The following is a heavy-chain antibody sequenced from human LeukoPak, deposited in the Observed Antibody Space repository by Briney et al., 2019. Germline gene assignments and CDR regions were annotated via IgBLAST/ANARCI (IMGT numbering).Heavy chain of an antibody. V-gene: IGHV3-23*01. CDR1: GFIFSSSA. CDR3: GTIRGVCAFDM. CDR2: ISGSGGST. J-gene: IGHJ3*02. D-gene: IGHD3-10*01. Sequence: SGGSLRLSCAASGFIFSSSAMSWVCQAPGKGLEWVSTISGSGGSTYYADSVKGRFTISRDNSKNTLYLQMNSLRAEDTAVYYCGTIRGVCAFDMWGPGKMVTVSS.